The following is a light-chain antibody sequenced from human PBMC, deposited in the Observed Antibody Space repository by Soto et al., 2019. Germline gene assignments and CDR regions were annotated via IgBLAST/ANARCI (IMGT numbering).Light chain of an antibody. CDR3: QLYGGSHMFS. J-gene: IGKJ2*01. CDR1: ESISSSY. V-gene: IGKV3-20*01. Sequence: EIVLTQSPGTLSLSPGEGATLSCRASESISSSYLAWYQQRPGQSPRLLIYAASSRAAGIPDRFSGSGSGADFTLTISRLEPEDFALYYCQLYGGSHMFSFGHGTQLQIK. CDR2: AAS.